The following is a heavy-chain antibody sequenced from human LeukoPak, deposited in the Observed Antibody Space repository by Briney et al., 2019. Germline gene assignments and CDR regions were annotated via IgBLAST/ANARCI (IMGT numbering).Heavy chain of an antibody. V-gene: IGHV1-18*01. D-gene: IGHD6-13*01. Sequence: ASVKVSCKASGYTFTSYGISWVRQAPGQGLEWMAWISAYNGNTNYAQKLQGRVTMTTDTSTSTAYMELRSLRSDDTAVYYCARDLMASSSWDWFDPWGQGTLVTVSS. CDR3: ARDLMASSSWDWFDP. CDR2: ISAYNGNT. CDR1: GYTFTSYG. J-gene: IGHJ5*02.